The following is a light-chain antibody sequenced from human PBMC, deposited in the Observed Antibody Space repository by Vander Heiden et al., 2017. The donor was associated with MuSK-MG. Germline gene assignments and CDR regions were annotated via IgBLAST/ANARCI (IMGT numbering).Light chain of an antibody. Sequence: EIVLTQSPGTLSLSPGERATLSCRASQSVSSSYFAWYQQKPGQAPRLLIYGASSRATGIPDRFSGSGSGTDFTLTISRLEPEDFAVYYCQQDNSSPLTFGGGTKVEIK. CDR2: GAS. CDR3: QQDNSSPLT. CDR1: QSVSSSY. V-gene: IGKV3-20*01. J-gene: IGKJ4*01.